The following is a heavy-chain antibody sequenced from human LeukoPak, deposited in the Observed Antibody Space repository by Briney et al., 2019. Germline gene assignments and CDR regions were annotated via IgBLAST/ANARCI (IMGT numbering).Heavy chain of an antibody. J-gene: IGHJ6*02. V-gene: IGHV1-2*02. Sequence: ASVKVSCKASGYTFTGYYMHWVRQAPGQGLEWMGWINPNSGGTNYAQKFQGRVTMTRDTSISTAYMELSRLRSDDTAMYYCARSPAYYYYYYGMDVWGQGTTVTVSS. CDR2: INPNSGGT. CDR3: ARSPAYYYYYYGMDV. CDR1: GYTFTGYY.